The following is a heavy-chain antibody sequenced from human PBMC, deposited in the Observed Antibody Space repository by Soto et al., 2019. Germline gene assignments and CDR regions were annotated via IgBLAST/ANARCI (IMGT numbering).Heavy chain of an antibody. CDR1: GFTFSSYS. J-gene: IGHJ4*02. Sequence: EVQLVESGGGLVKPGGSLRLSCAASGFTFSSYSMNWVRQAPGKGLEWVSSISSSSSYIYYADSVKGRLTISRDNAKNSLYLQMNSLRAEDTAVYYCARTRGVVAASYYFDYWGQGTLVTVSS. CDR3: ARTRGVVAASYYFDY. D-gene: IGHD2-15*01. V-gene: IGHV3-21*01. CDR2: ISSSSSYI.